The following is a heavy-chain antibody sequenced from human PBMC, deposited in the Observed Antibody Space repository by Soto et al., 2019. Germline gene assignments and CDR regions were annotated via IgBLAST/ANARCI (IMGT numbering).Heavy chain of an antibody. J-gene: IGHJ5*02. CDR2: IDGSGGIT. CDR1: GFTFGTTD. CDR3: VKNSGWFNT. V-gene: IGHV3-23*01. D-gene: IGHD3-10*01. Sequence: QLLQSGGGLVQPGGSLTLSCAASGFTFGTTDMSWVRQAPGGGLEWVTTIDGSGGITYYADSVKGRFTISRDNSRNTVYLQMNSLRADDTALYYCVKNSGWFNTWGQGALVTVSS.